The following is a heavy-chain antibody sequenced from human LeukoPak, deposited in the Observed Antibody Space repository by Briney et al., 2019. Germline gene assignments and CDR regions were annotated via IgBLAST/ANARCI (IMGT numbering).Heavy chain of an antibody. Sequence: SETLSLTCTVSGGSISSYYWSWIRQPAGKGLEWIGRIYTSGSTNYNPSLKSRVTMSVDTSKNQFSLKLSSVTAADTAVYYCARDYRYCSSTSCRMFDPWGQGTLVTVSS. V-gene: IGHV4-4*07. CDR2: IYTSGST. J-gene: IGHJ5*02. CDR3: ARDYRYCSSTSCRMFDP. CDR1: GGSISSYY. D-gene: IGHD2-2*01.